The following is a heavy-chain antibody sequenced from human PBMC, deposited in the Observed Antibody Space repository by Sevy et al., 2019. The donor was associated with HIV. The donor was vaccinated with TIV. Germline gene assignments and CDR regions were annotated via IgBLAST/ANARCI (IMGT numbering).Heavy chain of an antibody. J-gene: IGHJ6*02. CDR1: GYTFTSYD. D-gene: IGHD3-16*01. CDR2: MNPNSGNT. Sequence: ASVKVSCKASGYTFTSYDINWVRQATGQGLEWMGWMNPNSGNTGYAQKFQGRVTMTRNTSISTAYMERSSLRSEDTAVYYCARGGGTTDYYYYYGMDVWGQGTTVTVSS. V-gene: IGHV1-8*01. CDR3: ARGGGTTDYYYYYGMDV.